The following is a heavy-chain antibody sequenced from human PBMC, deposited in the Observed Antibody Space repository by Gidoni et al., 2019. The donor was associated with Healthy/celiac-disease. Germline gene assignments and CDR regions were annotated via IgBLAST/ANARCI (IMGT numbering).Heavy chain of an antibody. D-gene: IGHD3-22*01. V-gene: IGHV3-33*01. CDR1: GFSFSSYG. J-gene: IGHJ4*02. Sequence: QVQLVESGGGVVQPGRSLRLSCAASGFSFSSYGMHWVRQAPGKGLELLAVIWYDGSNKYYADSVKGRFTISSDNSKNPLYLQMNSLRAEDTAVYYCARVGYYYDSSGLDYWGQGTLVTVSS. CDR2: IWYDGSNK. CDR3: ARVGYYYDSSGLDY.